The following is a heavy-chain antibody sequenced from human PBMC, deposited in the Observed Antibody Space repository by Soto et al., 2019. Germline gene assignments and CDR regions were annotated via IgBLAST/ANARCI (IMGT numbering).Heavy chain of an antibody. CDR2: IIPIFGTA. J-gene: IGHJ6*02. CDR3: AGCLGSGGSCYYYYGMDV. CDR1: GGTFSSYA. D-gene: IGHD2-15*01. V-gene: IGHV1-69*06. Sequence: GASVKVSCKASGGTFSSYAISWVRQAPGQGLEWIGGIIPIFGTANYAQKFQGRVTITADKSTSTAYMELSSLRSEDTAVYYCAGCLGSGGSCYYYYGMDVWGQGTTVTVSS.